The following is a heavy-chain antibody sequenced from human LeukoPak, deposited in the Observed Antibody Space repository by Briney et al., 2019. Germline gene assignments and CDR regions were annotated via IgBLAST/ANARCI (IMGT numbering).Heavy chain of an antibody. CDR2: ISGSGGST. J-gene: IGHJ4*02. D-gene: IGHD1-26*01. CDR3: ARDKIVGATNFDY. CDR1: GFTFSSYA. V-gene: IGHV3-23*01. Sequence: GGSLRLSCAASGFTFSSYAMSWVRQAPGKGLEWVSAISGSGGSTYYADSVKGRFTISRDNAKNSLYLQMNSLRAEDTAVYYCARDKIVGATNFDYWGQGTLVTVSS.